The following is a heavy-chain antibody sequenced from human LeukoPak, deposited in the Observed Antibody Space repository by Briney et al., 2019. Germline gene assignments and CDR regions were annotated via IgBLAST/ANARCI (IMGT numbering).Heavy chain of an antibody. J-gene: IGHJ4*02. D-gene: IGHD3-10*01. Sequence: GGSLRLSCAASGFTFSSYDMHWVRQVTGKGLEWVSAIGTAGNTYYPGSVKGRFTISRENAKNSLYLQMNSLRAGDTAVYYCARQYGSGRENFFDYWDQGTLVTVSS. CDR3: ARQYGSGRENFFDY. V-gene: IGHV3-13*01. CDR1: GFTFSSYD. CDR2: IGTAGNT.